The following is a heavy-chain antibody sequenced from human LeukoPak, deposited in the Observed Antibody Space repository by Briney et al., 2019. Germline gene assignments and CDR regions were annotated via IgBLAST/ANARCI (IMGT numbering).Heavy chain of an antibody. V-gene: IGHV1-2*02. CDR1: GYTFTGYY. CDR3: ARTEYHYYYMDV. CDR2: INPNSGGT. J-gene: IGHJ6*03. Sequence: GASVKVSCKASGYTFTGYYMHWVRQAPGQGLEWMGWINPNSGGTNYAQKFQGRVTMTRDKSTSTVYMDLSGLRFEDTAVYFCARTEYHYYYMDVWGKGTTVTVSS.